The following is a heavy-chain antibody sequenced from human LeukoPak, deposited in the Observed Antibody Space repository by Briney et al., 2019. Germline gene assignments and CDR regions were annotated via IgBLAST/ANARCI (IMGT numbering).Heavy chain of an antibody. CDR1: GYSISSGYY. CDR2: IYHSGST. CDR3: ASGTLDAFDI. D-gene: IGHD3-10*01. J-gene: IGHJ3*02. V-gene: IGHV4-38-2*01. Sequence: SETLSLTCAVSGYSISSGYYWGWIRQPPGKGLEWIGSIYHSGSTYYNPSLKSRVTIPVDTSKNQFSLKLSSVTAADTAVYYCASGTLDAFDIWGQGTMVTVSS.